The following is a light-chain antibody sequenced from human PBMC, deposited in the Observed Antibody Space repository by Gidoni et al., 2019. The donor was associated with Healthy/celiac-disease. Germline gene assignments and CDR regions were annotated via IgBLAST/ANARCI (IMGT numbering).Light chain of an antibody. V-gene: IGKV1-12*01. CDR1: QGSSSW. J-gene: IGKJ1*01. CDR2: AAS. Sequence: DIQLTQSPSSVSAPVGHRASITCRASQGSSSWLAWYQQKPGKAPKLLIYAASSLQSGVPSRFSGSGSGTDFTLTISSLQPEDFATYYCQQANSFPWTFXQXTKVEIK. CDR3: QQANSFPWT.